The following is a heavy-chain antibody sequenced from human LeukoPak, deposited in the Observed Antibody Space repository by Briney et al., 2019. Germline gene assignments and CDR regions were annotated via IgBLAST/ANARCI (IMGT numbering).Heavy chain of an antibody. D-gene: IGHD3-9*01. Sequence: PSETLSLTCAVYGGSFSGYYWSWIRQPPGKGLEWIGEINHSGSTNYNPSLKSRVTISVDTSKNQFSPKLSSVTAADTAVYYCARWGYDILTGLTFDYWGQGTLVTVSS. CDR1: GGSFSGYY. J-gene: IGHJ4*02. V-gene: IGHV4-34*01. CDR3: ARWGYDILTGLTFDY. CDR2: INHSGST.